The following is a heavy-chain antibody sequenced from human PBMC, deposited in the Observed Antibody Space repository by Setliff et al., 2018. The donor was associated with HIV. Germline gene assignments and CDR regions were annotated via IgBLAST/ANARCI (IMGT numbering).Heavy chain of an antibody. CDR2: IYTSGRT. Sequence: PSETLSLTCTVSGGSISSGSHYWSWIRQPAGKGLEWIGLIYTSGRTNYNPSLKSRVTISVDRSKNQFSLNLSSVTAADTAVYYCARYYSGWDLLPFDTWGQGTPVTVSS. D-gene: IGHD1-26*01. V-gene: IGHV4-61*02. J-gene: IGHJ4*02. CDR3: ARYYSGWDLLPFDT. CDR1: GGSISSGSHY.